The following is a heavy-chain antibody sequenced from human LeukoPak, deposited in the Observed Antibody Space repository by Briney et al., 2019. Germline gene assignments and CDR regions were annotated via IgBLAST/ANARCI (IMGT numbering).Heavy chain of an antibody. CDR3: ARQGSSRSSLDY. J-gene: IGHJ4*02. CDR1: GFTVSSNY. Sequence: GGSLRLSCAASGFTVSSNYMSWVRHAPGKGLEWVSVIYSGGSTYYADSVKGRFTISRDNSKNTLYLQMNSLRADDTAENYCARQGSSRSSLDYWGQGNLVTVSS. CDR2: IYSGGST. V-gene: IGHV3-53*01. D-gene: IGHD6-6*01.